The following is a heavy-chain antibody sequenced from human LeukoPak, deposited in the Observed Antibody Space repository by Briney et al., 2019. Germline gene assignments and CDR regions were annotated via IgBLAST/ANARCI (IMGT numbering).Heavy chain of an antibody. Sequence: GASVKVSCKVSGYTLTELSVHWVRQAPGKGLEWMGGFDPEDGETIYAQKFQGRVTMTEDTSTDTAYMELSSLRSEDTAVYYCATGGYGSGSLDYWGQGTLVTFSS. D-gene: IGHD3-10*01. CDR2: FDPEDGET. J-gene: IGHJ4*02. CDR3: ATGGYGSGSLDY. CDR1: GYTLTELS. V-gene: IGHV1-24*01.